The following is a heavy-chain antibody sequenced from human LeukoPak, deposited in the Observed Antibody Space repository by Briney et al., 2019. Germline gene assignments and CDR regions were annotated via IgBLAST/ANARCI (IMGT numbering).Heavy chain of an antibody. V-gene: IGHV3-7*01. J-gene: IGHJ4*02. CDR3: ARAGNYYDSSGYYYPNY. CDR1: GFTFSSYW. CDR2: IKQDGSEK. Sequence: PGGSLRLSCAASGFTFSSYWMSWVRQAPGKGLEWVANIKQDGSEKYYVDSVKGRFTISRDNAKNSLYLQMNSLRAGDTAVYYCARAGNYYDSSGYYYPNYWGQGTLVTVCS. D-gene: IGHD3-22*01.